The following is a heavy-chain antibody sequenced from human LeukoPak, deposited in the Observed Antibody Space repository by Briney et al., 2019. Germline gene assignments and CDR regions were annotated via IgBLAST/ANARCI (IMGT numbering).Heavy chain of an antibody. J-gene: IGHJ4*02. D-gene: IGHD1-26*01. V-gene: IGHV1-18*01. CDR1: GYTFTSYG. Sequence: ASVKVSCKASGYTFTSYGISWVRQAPGQGLEWMGWISAYSGNTNYAQKLQGRVTMTTDTSTSTAYMELRSLRSDDTAVYYCARERTENYQEYSGSYYNYWGQGTLVTVSS. CDR3: ARERTENYQEYSGSYYNY. CDR2: ISAYSGNT.